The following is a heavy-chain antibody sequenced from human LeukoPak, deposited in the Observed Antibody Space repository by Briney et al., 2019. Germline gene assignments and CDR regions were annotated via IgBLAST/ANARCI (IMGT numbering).Heavy chain of an antibody. V-gene: IGHV1-2*06. CDR3: ARAPYSGGGFDP. Sequence: ASVKVSCKASGYTFTGYYMHWVRQAPGQGLEWMGRINPNSGGTNYAQKFQGRVTMTRDTSISTAYMELSRLRSDYTAVYYCARAPYSGGGFDPWGQGTLVTVSS. D-gene: IGHD1-26*01. J-gene: IGHJ5*02. CDR1: GYTFTGYY. CDR2: INPNSGGT.